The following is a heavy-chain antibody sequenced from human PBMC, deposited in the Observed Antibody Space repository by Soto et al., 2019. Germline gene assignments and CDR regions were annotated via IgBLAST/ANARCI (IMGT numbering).Heavy chain of an antibody. D-gene: IGHD3-3*01. CDR3: ARAAYDFWSGYLRGNWFDP. CDR2: IYYSGST. CDR1: GGSISSGGYY. V-gene: IGHV4-30-4*01. J-gene: IGHJ5*02. Sequence: SETLSLTCTVSGGSISSGGYYWSWIRQPPGKGLEWIGYIYYSGSTYYNPSLKSRVTISVDTSKNQFSLKLSSVTAADTAVYYCARAAYDFWSGYLRGNWFDPWGQGTLVTVSS.